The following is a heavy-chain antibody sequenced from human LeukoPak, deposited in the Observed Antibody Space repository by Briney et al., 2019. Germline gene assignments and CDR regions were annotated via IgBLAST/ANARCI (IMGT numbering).Heavy chain of an antibody. CDR3: ASSSSSTPFDY. J-gene: IGHJ4*02. D-gene: IGHD3-22*01. V-gene: IGHV4-34*01. CDR1: GGSFSGYY. Sequence: SETLSLTCAVYGGSFSGYYWSWIRQPPGKGLEWIGEINHSGSTNYNPSLKSRVTISVDTSKNQFSLKLSSVTAADTAVYYCASSSSSTPFDYWGQGTLVTDSS. CDR2: INHSGST.